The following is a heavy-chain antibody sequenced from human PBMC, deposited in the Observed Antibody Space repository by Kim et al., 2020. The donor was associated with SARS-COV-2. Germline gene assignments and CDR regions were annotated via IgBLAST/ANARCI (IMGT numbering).Heavy chain of an antibody. J-gene: IGHJ5*02. CDR3: AHSLLRESSGYSSSWYGGWFDP. Sequence: SGPTLVNPTQTLTLTCTFSGFSLSTSGVGVGWIRQPPGKALEWLALIYWDDDKRYSPSLKSRLTITKDTSKNQVVLTMTNMDPVDTATYYCAHSLLRESSGYSSSWYGGWFDPWGQGTLVTVSS. CDR2: IYWDDDK. V-gene: IGHV2-5*02. CDR1: GFSLSTSGVG. D-gene: IGHD6-13*01.